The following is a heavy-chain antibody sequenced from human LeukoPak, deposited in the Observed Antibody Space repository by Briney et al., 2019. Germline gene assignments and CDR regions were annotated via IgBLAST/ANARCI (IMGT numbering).Heavy chain of an antibody. D-gene: IGHD2-15*01. V-gene: IGHV4-59*11. Sequence: SETLSLTCTVSGGSISSHYWSWIRQPPGKGLEWIGYIYYSGSTNYNPSLKRRVTISVDTSKNQFSLKLSSVTAADTAVYYCARVGCSGGSCYSGWFDPWGQGTLVTVSS. J-gene: IGHJ5*02. CDR3: ARVGCSGGSCYSGWFDP. CDR2: IYYSGST. CDR1: GGSISSHY.